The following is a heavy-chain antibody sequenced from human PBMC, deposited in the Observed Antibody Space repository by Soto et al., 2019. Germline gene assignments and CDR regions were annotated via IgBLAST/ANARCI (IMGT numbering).Heavy chain of an antibody. Sequence: QVQLQESGPGLVKPSETLSLTCNVSGDSMSQYYWSWVRQPAGKGLEWIGRIWTSGSTNYNPSLKGRVTMSIDTSNTHVALDLKSVTAADTAVYYCARKVGAAYYFDFWGQGVLDTVSS. D-gene: IGHD6-25*01. CDR3: ARKVGAAYYFDF. V-gene: IGHV4-4*07. J-gene: IGHJ4*02. CDR1: GDSMSQYY. CDR2: IWTSGST.